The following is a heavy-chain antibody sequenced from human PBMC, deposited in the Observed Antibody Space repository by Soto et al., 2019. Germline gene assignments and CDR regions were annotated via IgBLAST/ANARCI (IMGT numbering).Heavy chain of an antibody. CDR1: GFTFSSYW. D-gene: IGHD3-9*01. CDR2: IKQDGSEK. V-gene: IGHV3-7*03. J-gene: IGHJ5*02. CDR3: AREGHTYYDILTGYYFPSGRWFDP. Sequence: LRLSCAASGFTFSSYWMSWVRQAPGKGLEWVANIKQDGSEKYYVDSVKGRFTISRDNAKNSLYLQMNSLRAEDTAVYYCAREGHTYYDILTGYYFPSGRWFDPWGQGTLVTVS.